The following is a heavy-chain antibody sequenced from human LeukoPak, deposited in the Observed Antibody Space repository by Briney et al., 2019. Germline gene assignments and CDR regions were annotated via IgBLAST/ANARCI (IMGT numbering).Heavy chain of an antibody. Sequence: GESLKISCKGSGYSFTSYWIGWVRQMPGKGLGWMGIIYPGDSDTRYSPSFQGQVTISADKSISTAYLQWSSLKASDTAMYYCARRHYYDSSGDAFDIWGQGTMVTVSS. D-gene: IGHD3-22*01. CDR3: ARRHYYDSSGDAFDI. CDR1: GYSFTSYW. CDR2: IYPGDSDT. V-gene: IGHV5-51*01. J-gene: IGHJ3*02.